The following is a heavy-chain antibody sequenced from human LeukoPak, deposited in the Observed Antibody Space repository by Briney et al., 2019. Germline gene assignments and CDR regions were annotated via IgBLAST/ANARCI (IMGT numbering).Heavy chain of an antibody. CDR3: ASTHYPYYYYYGMDV. CDR1: GGSISSYY. D-gene: IGHD2-15*01. J-gene: IGHJ6*02. V-gene: IGHV4-4*07. Sequence: SETLSLTCTVSGGSISSYYWSWIRQPAGKGLEWIGRIYTSGSTNYNPSLKSRVTISVDTSKNQFSLKLSSVTAADTAVYYCASTHYPYYYYYGMDVWGQGTTVTVSS. CDR2: IYTSGST.